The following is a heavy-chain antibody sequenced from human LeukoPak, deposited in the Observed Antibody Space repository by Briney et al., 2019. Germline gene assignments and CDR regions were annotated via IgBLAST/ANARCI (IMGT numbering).Heavy chain of an antibody. CDR1: GGSISSGGYY. D-gene: IGHD6-6*01. J-gene: IGHJ4*02. Sequence: SQTLSLTCTVSGGSISSGGYYWSWIRRHPGKGLEWIGYIYYSGNTYYNPSLKSRITISVDTSKNQFSLKLSSVTAADTAVYYCARMDSSSCVDYWGQGTLVTVSS. V-gene: IGHV4-31*03. CDR3: ARMDSSSCVDY. CDR2: IYYSGNT.